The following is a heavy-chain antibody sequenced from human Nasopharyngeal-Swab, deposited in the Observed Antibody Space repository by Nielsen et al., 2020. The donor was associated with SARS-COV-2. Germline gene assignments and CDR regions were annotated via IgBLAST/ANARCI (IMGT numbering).Heavy chain of an antibody. Sequence: SETLSLTCSVSGGSISGYFLSWIRQPAGEGLEWIGRVYPSGSTNYNPSLKSRVTISIDMSKNQFSLELRSVTAADTAFYYCARSGTTKYGLDVWGQGTTVIVSS. CDR1: GGSISGYF. J-gene: IGHJ6*01. CDR2: VYPSGST. V-gene: IGHV4-4*07. D-gene: IGHD1-1*01. CDR3: ARSGTTKYGLDV.